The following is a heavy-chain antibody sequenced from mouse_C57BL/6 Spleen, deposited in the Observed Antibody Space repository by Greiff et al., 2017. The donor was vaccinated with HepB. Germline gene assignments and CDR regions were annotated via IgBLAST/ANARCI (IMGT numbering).Heavy chain of an antibody. Sequence: QVQLKQPGAELVMPGASVKLSCKASGYTFTSYWMHWVKQRPGQGLEWIGEIDPSDSYTNYNQKFKGKSTLTVDKSSSTAYMQLSSLTSEDSAVYYCARTGGLTRYFDVWGTGTTVTVSS. V-gene: IGHV1-69*01. J-gene: IGHJ1*03. CDR2: IDPSDSYT. CDR1: GYTFTSYW. D-gene: IGHD6-1*01. CDR3: ARTGGLTRYFDV.